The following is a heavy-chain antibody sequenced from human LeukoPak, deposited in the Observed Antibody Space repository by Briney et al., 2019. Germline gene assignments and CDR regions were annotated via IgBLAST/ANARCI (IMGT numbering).Heavy chain of an antibody. J-gene: IGHJ5*02. D-gene: IGHD1-26*01. CDR1: GGTFSSYA. V-gene: IGHV1-69*06. Sequence: AASVKVSCKASGGTFSSYAISWVRQAPGQGLEWMGGIIPIFGTANYAQKFQGRVTITADKSTSTAYMELSSLRSEDTAVYYCARDNSGSSPGWFDPWGQGTLVTVSS. CDR2: IIPIFGTA. CDR3: ARDNSGSSPGWFDP.